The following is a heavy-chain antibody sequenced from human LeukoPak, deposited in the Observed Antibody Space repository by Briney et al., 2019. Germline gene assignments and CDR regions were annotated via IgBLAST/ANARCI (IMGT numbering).Heavy chain of an antibody. CDR3: AKERTYSSGWYPLPRFDP. CDR1: GFTFSSYG. CDR2: ISYDGSNK. J-gene: IGHJ5*01. D-gene: IGHD6-19*01. Sequence: AGSLSLSCAASGFTFSSYGMHWVRQAPGKGLEWVAVISYDGSNKYYADSVKGRFTISRDNSKNTLYLQMNSLRAEDTAVYYCAKERTYSSGWYPLPRFDPWGQGSLATVSS. V-gene: IGHV3-30*18.